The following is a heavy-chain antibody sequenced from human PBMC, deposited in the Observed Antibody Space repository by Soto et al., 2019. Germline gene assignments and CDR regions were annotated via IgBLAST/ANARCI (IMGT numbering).Heavy chain of an antibody. CDR2: INPNSGGT. J-gene: IGHJ6*02. CDR1: GYTFTGYY. V-gene: IGHV1-2*02. CDR3: AREKWEQTYYYGMDA. Sequence: ASVKVSCKASGYTFTGYYMHWVRQAPGQGLEWMGWINPNSGGTNYAQKFQGRVTMTRDTSISTAYMELSRLRSDDTAVYYCAREKWEQTYYYGMDAWGQGTTVTVSS. D-gene: IGHD1-26*01.